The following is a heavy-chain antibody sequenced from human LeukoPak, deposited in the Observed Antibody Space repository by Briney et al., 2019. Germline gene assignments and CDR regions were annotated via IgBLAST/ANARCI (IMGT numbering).Heavy chain of an antibody. V-gene: IGHV4-59*01. J-gene: IGHJ4*02. CDR2: IYYSGST. CDR3: ARVIPQYYYDSSGYADY. CDR1: GGSISSYY. Sequence: SETLSLTCTVSGGSISSYYWSWIRQPPGKGLEWIGYIYYSGSTNYNPSLKSRVTISVDTSKNQFSLKLSSVTAADTAVYYCARVIPQYYYDSSGYADYWGQGSLVTVSS. D-gene: IGHD3-22*01.